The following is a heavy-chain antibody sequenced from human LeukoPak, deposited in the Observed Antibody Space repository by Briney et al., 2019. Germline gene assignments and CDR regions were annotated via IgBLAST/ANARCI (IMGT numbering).Heavy chain of an antibody. D-gene: IGHD1-26*01. CDR3: ARGSGSYYYRANDNWFDP. V-gene: IGHV1-8*01. J-gene: IGHJ5*02. Sequence: ASVKVSCKASGYTFTSYDINWVRQATGQGLEWMGWMNPNSGNTGYAQKFQGRVTMTRNTSISTAYMELSSLRSEDTAVYFCARGSGSYYYRANDNWFDPWGQGTLVTVSS. CDR2: MNPNSGNT. CDR1: GYTFTSYD.